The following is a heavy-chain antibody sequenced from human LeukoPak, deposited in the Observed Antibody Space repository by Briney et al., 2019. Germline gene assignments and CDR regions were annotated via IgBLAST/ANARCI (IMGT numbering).Heavy chain of an antibody. Sequence: GGSLRLSCAASGFSFRSYGMHWVRQAPGKGLEWVAFVQRDGSYEKYADSVKGRFAISRDTSKNTLYLQMNSLRAEDTAVYYCAKFKAGGTTLSLDYWGQGTLVTVSS. D-gene: IGHD1-7*01. J-gene: IGHJ4*02. CDR1: GFSFRSYG. CDR3: AKFKAGGTTLSLDY. CDR2: VQRDGSYE. V-gene: IGHV3-30*02.